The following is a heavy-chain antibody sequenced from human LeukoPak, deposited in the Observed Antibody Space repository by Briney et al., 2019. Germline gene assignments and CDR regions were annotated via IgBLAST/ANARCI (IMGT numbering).Heavy chain of an antibody. CDR2: IYTSGST. Sequence: SQTLSLTCTVSGGSISSGSYYWSWIRQPAGKGLEWIGRIYTSGSTNYNPSLKSRVTISVDTSKNQFSLKLSSVTAADTAVYYCARAASPGTNWVQLWFDYWGQGTLVTVSS. J-gene: IGHJ4*02. D-gene: IGHD5-18*01. V-gene: IGHV4-61*02. CDR1: GGSISSGSYY. CDR3: ARAASPGTNWVQLWFDY.